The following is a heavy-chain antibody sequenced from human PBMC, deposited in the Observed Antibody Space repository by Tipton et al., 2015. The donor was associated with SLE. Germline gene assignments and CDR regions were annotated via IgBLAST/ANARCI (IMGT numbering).Heavy chain of an antibody. V-gene: IGHV4-39*07. CDR1: GGSISSSSYS. CDR2: IYYSGST. Sequence: TLSLTCTVSGGSISSSSYSWGWIRQPPGKGLEWIGSIYYSGSTYYNPSLKSRVTISVDTSTNQFSLKLSSVTAADTAVYYCARLRVISYYFDYWGQGTLVTVSS. CDR3: ARLRVISYYFDY. J-gene: IGHJ4*02. D-gene: IGHD2-21*01.